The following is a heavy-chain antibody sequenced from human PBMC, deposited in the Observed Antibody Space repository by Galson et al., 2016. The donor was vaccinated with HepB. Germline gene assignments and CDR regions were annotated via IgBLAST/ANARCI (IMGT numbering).Heavy chain of an antibody. J-gene: IGHJ4*02. CDR3: AREVAYCGGDCYSVAFDC. Sequence: SLRLSCAASGFTFSSYATNWVRQAPGKGLEWVSSISSSSGYIYYADSVEGRFTISRDNAKNSVYLQMNSLRAEDTAVYYCAREVAYCGGDCYSVAFDCWGQGTLVTVSS. D-gene: IGHD2-21*02. V-gene: IGHV3-21*01. CDR1: GFTFSSYA. CDR2: ISSSSGYI.